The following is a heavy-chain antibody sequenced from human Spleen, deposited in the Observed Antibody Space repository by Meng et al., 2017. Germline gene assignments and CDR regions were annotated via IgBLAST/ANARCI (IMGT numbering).Heavy chain of an antibody. CDR3: ARDTSSFYC. CDR2: INQDGSEE. CDR1: GFTFSNYA. V-gene: IGHV3-7*01. D-gene: IGHD3-16*02. J-gene: IGHJ4*02. Sequence: GSLRLSCGASGFTFSNYAMTWVRQAPGKGLEWVANINQDGSEEYYVDSVKGRFSISRNNAKSSLFLQMKNLRVKDTAMYYCARDTSSFYCWGQGTLVTVSS.